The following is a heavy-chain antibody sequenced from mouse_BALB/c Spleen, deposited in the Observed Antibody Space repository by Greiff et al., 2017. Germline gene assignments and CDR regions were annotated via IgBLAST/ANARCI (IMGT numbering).Heavy chain of an antibody. CDR2: ILPGSGST. V-gene: IGHV1-9*01. CDR3: ARGEFDY. CDR1: GYTFSSYW. Sequence: QVHVKQSGPELVKPGASVKISCKATGYTFSSYWIEWVKQRPGHGLEWIGEILPGSGSTNYNEKFKGKATFTADTSSNTAYMQLSSLTSEDSAVYYCARGEFDYWGQGTTLTVSS. J-gene: IGHJ2*01.